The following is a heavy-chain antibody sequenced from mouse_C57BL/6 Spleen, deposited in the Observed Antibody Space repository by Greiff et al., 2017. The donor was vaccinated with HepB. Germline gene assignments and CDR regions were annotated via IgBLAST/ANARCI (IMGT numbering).Heavy chain of an antibody. V-gene: IGHV1-4*01. CDR1: GYTFTSYT. CDR2: INPSSGTT. D-gene: IGHD1-1*01. CDR3: AKSDTVVVDY. Sequence: VQLQQSGPELARPGASVKMSCKASGYTFTSYTMNWVKQRRGQGLEWIGYINPSSGTTKYNQKFKDKATLTADKSSSTAYMQLSSLTSEDSAVYYCAKSDTVVVDYWGQGTTLTVSS. J-gene: IGHJ2*01.